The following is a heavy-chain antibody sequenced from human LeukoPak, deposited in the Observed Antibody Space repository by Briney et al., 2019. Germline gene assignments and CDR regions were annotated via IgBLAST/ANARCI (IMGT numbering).Heavy chain of an antibody. CDR1: GFTFSSYW. D-gene: IGHD3-22*01. J-gene: IGHJ4*02. CDR3: ARDESYYYDSSGYRLFDY. Sequence: PGGSLRLSCAASGFTFSSYWMSWVRQAPGKGLEWVANIKQDGSEKYYVDSVKGRFTISRDNAKNSLYLQMNSLRAEDTAVYYCARDESYYYDSSGYRLFDYWGQGTLVTVSS. CDR2: IKQDGSEK. V-gene: IGHV3-7*01.